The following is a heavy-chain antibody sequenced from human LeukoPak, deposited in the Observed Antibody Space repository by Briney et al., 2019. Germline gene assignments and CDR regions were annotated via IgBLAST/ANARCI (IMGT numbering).Heavy chain of an antibody. D-gene: IGHD3-22*01. V-gene: IGHV4-59*01. CDR3: ARVVGYYDSSGYPDY. CDR2: IYYSGST. CDR1: GDSISSYY. Sequence: ASETLSLTCTVSGDSISSYYWSWIRQPPGKGLEWIGYIYYSGSTNYNPSLKSRVTISVDTSKNQFSLKLSSVTAADTAVYYCARVVGYYDSSGYPDYWGQGTLVTVSS. J-gene: IGHJ4*02.